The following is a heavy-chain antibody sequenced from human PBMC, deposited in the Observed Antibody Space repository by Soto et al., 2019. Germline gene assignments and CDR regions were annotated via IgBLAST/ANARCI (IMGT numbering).Heavy chain of an antibody. CDR1: GFTFSSYG. J-gene: IGHJ4*02. CDR3: ANWGLGFDY. D-gene: IGHD3-16*01. Sequence: QVQLVESGGGVVQPGRSLRLSCAASGFTFSSYGMHWVRQAPGKGLEWVAVISYDGSNKYYADSVKGRFTISRDNSKNTLYLQMNSFRAEDTGGYYCANWGLGFDYWGQGTLVTVS. CDR2: ISYDGSNK. V-gene: IGHV3-30*18.